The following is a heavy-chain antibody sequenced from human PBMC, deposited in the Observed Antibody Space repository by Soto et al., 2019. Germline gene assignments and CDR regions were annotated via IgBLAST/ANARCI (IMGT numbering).Heavy chain of an antibody. CDR2: IHYSGST. V-gene: IGHV4-59*01. D-gene: IGHD6-13*01. CDR1: GGSISGYY. Sequence: VQLQESGPGLVKPSETLSLTCTVSGGSISGYYWSWIRQSPGKGLEWIGYIHYSGSTNYIPSLKSRVTISVDTSKNQLSLKLSSVTAADTAVYYCARGSAAGMKSPFDYWGQGTQVTVSS. CDR3: ARGSAAGMKSPFDY. J-gene: IGHJ4*02.